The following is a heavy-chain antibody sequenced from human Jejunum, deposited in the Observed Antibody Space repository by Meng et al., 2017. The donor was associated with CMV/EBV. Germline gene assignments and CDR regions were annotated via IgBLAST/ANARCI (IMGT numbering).Heavy chain of an antibody. CDR3: ARGNYGFDY. CDR1: GFHFGAYY. V-gene: IGHV3-11*01. J-gene: IGHJ4*02. Sequence: LYCAASGFHFGAYYMPWIRQAPGKGLEWISYITGPGSTIYYADSVKGRFTISRDNAKNSLYLQMNSLRAEDTAMYYCARGNYGFDYWGQGTLVTVSS. D-gene: IGHD4-17*01. CDR2: ITGPGSTI.